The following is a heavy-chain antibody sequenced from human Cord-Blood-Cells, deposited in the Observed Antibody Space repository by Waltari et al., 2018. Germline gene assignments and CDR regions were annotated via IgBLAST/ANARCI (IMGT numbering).Heavy chain of an antibody. CDR2: IIPILVIA. Sequence: QVQLVQSGAEVKKPGSSVKVSCKASGGTFSSYAISWVRQAPGQGLEWMGGIIPILVIANYAQKFQGRVTITADKSTSTAYMELSSLRSEDTAVYYCASPKDCGGDCYSRYFQHWGQGTLVTVSS. CDR3: ASPKDCGGDCYSRYFQH. D-gene: IGHD2-21*02. CDR1: GGTFSSYA. V-gene: IGHV1-69*04. J-gene: IGHJ1*01.